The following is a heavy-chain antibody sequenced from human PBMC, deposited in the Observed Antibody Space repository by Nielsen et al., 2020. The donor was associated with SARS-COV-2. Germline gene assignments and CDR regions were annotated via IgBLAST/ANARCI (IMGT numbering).Heavy chain of an antibody. D-gene: IGHD4-17*01. CDR2: INSDGSST. Sequence: GGSLRLSCAASGFTFSSYWTHWVRQAPGKGLVWVSRINSDGSSTSYADSVKGRFTISRDNAKNTLYLQMNSLRAEDTAVYYCARGQEPYGDYVDYWGQVTLVTVSS. J-gene: IGHJ4*02. CDR3: ARGQEPYGDYVDY. V-gene: IGHV3-74*01. CDR1: GFTFSSYW.